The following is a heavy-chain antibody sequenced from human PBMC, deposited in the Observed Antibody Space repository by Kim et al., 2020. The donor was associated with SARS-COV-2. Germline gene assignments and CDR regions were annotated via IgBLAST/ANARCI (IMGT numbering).Heavy chain of an antibody. D-gene: IGHD3-22*01. CDR1: GYTFTGYY. Sequence: ASVKVSCKASGYTFTGYYMHWVRQAPGQGLEWMGWINPNSGGTNYAQKFQGRVTMTRDTSISTAYMELSRLRSDDTAVYYCASTISPMIVVVIEGAFDIWGQGTMVTVSS. CDR3: ASTISPMIVVVIEGAFDI. CDR2: INPNSGGT. J-gene: IGHJ3*02. V-gene: IGHV1-2*02.